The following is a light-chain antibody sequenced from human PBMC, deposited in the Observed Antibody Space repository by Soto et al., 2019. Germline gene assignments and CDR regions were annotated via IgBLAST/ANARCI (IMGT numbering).Light chain of an antibody. V-gene: IGLV1-44*01. Sequence: VLTQPPSASGTPGQRVTITCSGSSSNIGSNTVNWYQQLPGTAPKLLIYSNNQRPSGVPDRFSGSKSGTSASLAISGLQSEDEADYYCAAWDDSLNGYYVFGTGTKVTVL. CDR3: AAWDDSLNGYYV. CDR1: SSNIGSNT. CDR2: SNN. J-gene: IGLJ1*01.